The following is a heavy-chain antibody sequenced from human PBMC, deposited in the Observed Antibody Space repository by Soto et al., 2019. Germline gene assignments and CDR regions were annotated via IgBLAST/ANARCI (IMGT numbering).Heavy chain of an antibody. V-gene: IGHV3-23*01. D-gene: IGHD1-1*01. CDR1: GFTFSSHA. CDR3: AGTMHPRS. J-gene: IGHJ5*02. Sequence: PGGSLRLSCGASGFTFSSHAMSWVRQAPGKGLEWVSGMSGSVITTYYADSVKGRFTISRDNSKNTLYLQMNSLRAEDTAVYYCAGTMHPRSWGQGTLVTVSS. CDR2: MSGSVITT.